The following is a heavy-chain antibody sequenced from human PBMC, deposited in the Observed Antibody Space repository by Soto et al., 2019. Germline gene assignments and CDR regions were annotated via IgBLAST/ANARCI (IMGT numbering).Heavy chain of an antibody. J-gene: IGHJ5*02. CDR3: ARATYYDFWSGLNWFDP. CDR1: GGTFSSYA. Sequence: QVQLVQSGAEVKKPGSSVKVSCKASGGTFSSYAISWVRQAPGQGLEWMGGIIPIFGTANYAQKFQGRVTITADESTSTAYMELCGLRSEDTAVYYCARATYYDFWSGLNWFDPWGQGTLVTVSS. V-gene: IGHV1-69*01. D-gene: IGHD3-3*01. CDR2: IIPIFGTA.